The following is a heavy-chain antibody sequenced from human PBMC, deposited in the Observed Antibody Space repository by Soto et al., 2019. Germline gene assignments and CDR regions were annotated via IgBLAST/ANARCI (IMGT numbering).Heavy chain of an antibody. D-gene: IGHD3-10*01. CDR1: GFTFKNYD. CDR2: ISGSGAIT. J-gene: IGHJ4*02. CDR3: AKDRQFRSYYESAGHYNN. Sequence: EVQLLESGGGLLQPGGSLRLSCVASGFTFKNYDMRWVRQAPGKGLEWVSGISGSGAITYYADSVRGRFTISRDNSKNTLYLQLNSLRAEDTAIYYCAKDRQFRSYYESAGHYNNWGQGTLVTVSS. V-gene: IGHV3-23*01.